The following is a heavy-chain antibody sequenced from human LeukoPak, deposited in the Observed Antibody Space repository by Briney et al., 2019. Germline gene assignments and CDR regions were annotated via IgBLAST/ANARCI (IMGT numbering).Heavy chain of an antibody. CDR3: ATHLNVLLWFGELFPLLDI. J-gene: IGHJ3*02. CDR2: INPSGGST. V-gene: IGHV1-46*01. Sequence: ASVKVSCKASGYTFTSYYMHWVRQAPGQGLEWMGIINPSGGSTSYAQKIQGRVTMTEDTSTDTAYMELSSLRSEDTAVYYCATHLNVLLWFGELFPLLDIWGQGTMVTVSS. CDR1: GYTFTSYY. D-gene: IGHD3-10*01.